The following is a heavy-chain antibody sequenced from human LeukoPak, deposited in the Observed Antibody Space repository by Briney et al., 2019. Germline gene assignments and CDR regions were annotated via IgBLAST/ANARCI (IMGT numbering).Heavy chain of an antibody. CDR2: ISYDGSNK. V-gene: IGHV3-30*04. CDR3: AKLMYNGIYFFDY. Sequence: GRSLRLSCAASGFTFSSYAIHWVRQAPGKGLEWVAVISYDGSNKDYADSVKGRFTISRDNSRTTLYLQMTSLRAEDTAVYYCAKLMYNGIYFFDYRGQGTLVTVSS. J-gene: IGHJ4*02. D-gene: IGHD1-26*01. CDR1: GFTFSSYA.